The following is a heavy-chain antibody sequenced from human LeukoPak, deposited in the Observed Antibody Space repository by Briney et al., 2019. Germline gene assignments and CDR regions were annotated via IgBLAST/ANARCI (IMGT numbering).Heavy chain of an antibody. CDR2: IYYSGST. D-gene: IGHD4-11*01. V-gene: IGHV4-59*01. Sequence: PSETLSLTCTVSGGPISSYYWSWIRQPPGKGLEWIGYIYYSGSTNYNPSLKSRVTISVDTSKNQFSLKLSSVTAADTAVYYCARDYSNWATHWYFDLWGRGTLVTVSS. J-gene: IGHJ2*01. CDR1: GGPISSYY. CDR3: ARDYSNWATHWYFDL.